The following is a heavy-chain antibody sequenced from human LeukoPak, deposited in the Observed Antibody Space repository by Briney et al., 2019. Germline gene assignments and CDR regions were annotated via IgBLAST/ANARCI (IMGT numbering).Heavy chain of an antibody. CDR1: GGSISSGGYY. Sequence: PSQTLSLTCTVSGGSISSGGYYWSWIRQHPGKGLEWIGYIYYSGSTYYNPSLTSRVTISVDTSKSQFSLKLSSVTAADTAVYYCARGAKYYYDSSGPIDYWGQGTLVTVSS. CDR2: IYYSGST. CDR3: ARGAKYYYDSSGPIDY. D-gene: IGHD3-22*01. J-gene: IGHJ4*02. V-gene: IGHV4-31*03.